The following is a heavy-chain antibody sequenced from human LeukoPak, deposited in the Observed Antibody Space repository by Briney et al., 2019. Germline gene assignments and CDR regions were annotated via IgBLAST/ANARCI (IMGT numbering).Heavy chain of an antibody. V-gene: IGHV3-23*01. CDR3: AKNLVPPLGIAAAGHYSFDY. J-gene: IGHJ4*02. CDR1: GFTFSSYA. Sequence: HSGGSLRLSCAASGFTFSSYAMSWVRQAPGKGLEWVSAISGSGGSTYYADSVKGRFTISGDNSKNTLYLQMNSLRAEDTAVYYCAKNLVPPLGIAAAGHYSFDYWGQGTLVTVSS. D-gene: IGHD6-13*01. CDR2: ISGSGGST.